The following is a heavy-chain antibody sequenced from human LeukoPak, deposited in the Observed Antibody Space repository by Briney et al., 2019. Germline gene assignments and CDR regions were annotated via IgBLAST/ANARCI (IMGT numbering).Heavy chain of an antibody. CDR1: GFTFSSYW. CDR2: IKEDGSGK. Sequence: GGSLRLSCAASGFTFSSYWMGWFRQAPGRGLEWVANIKEDGSGKNYVDSVKGRFSISRDNAENSLYLQMNSLRVEDTAMYYCARVGAGGGNYFCSYYDRWGQGTLVTVSS. CDR3: ARVGAGGGNYFCSYYDR. V-gene: IGHV3-7*01. J-gene: IGHJ4*02. D-gene: IGHD1-7*01.